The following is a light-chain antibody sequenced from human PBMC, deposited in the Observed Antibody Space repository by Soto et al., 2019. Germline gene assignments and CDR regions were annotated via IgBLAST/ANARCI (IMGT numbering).Light chain of an antibody. Sequence: DIQMTQSPSSLSASVGDRVTITCRASQSVSSYLNWYQQKPGKAPKLLIYAASSFQSGVSSRFRGRGSGTDFTLTISSLQPEDFATYSCQQSYTAPYTFGQGTKVDIK. J-gene: IGKJ2*01. CDR2: AAS. CDR1: QSVSSY. V-gene: IGKV1-39*01. CDR3: QQSYTAPYT.